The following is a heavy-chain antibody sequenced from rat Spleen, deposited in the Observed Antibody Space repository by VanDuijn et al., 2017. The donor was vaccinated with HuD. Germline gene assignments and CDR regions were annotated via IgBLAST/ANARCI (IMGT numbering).Heavy chain of an antibody. Sequence: QVQLKESGPGLVQPSQTLSLTCTVSGFSLISYSVHWVRQPPGKGLEWMGGLWGDGSTDYNSAIKSRLSISRDTSKSQVFLKMNSLETEDTAMYFCAILYYGYTAFDYWGQGVMVTVSS. CDR1: GFSLISYS. CDR2: LWGDGST. J-gene: IGHJ2*01. V-gene: IGHV2-1*01. D-gene: IGHD1-9*01. CDR3: AILYYGYTAFDY.